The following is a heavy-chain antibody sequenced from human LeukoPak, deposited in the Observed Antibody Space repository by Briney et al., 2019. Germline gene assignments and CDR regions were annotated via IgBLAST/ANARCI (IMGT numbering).Heavy chain of an antibody. CDR1: GFTFSSYD. V-gene: IGHV3-13*01. CDR2: IGTAGDT. J-gene: IGHJ3*02. D-gene: IGHD1-7*01. CDR3: AKDMELRNSI. Sequence: GGSLRLSCAASGFTFSSYDMHWVRQATGKGLEWVSAIGTAGDTYYPGSVKGRFTISRDNSKNTLYLQMNSLRAEDTAVYYCAKDMELRNSIWGQGTMVTVSS.